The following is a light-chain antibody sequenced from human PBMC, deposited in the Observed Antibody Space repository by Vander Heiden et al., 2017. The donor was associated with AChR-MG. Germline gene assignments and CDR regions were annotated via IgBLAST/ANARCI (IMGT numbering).Light chain of an antibody. Sequence: EIVMTQSPATLSVSPGERATLSCRASQSVSSILAWYQQKPGQAPRLLIYGASTRATGIPARFSGSGSGTEFTLTISSLQSEDFAVYYCQQYNNWPRMFGQGTKVEIK. CDR2: GAS. J-gene: IGKJ1*01. V-gene: IGKV3-15*01. CDR1: QSVSSI. CDR3: QQYNNWPRM.